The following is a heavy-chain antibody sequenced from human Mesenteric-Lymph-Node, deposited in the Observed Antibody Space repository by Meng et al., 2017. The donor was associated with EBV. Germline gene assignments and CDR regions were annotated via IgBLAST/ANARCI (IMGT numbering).Heavy chain of an antibody. CDR3: ARGATSVFDL. CDR1: GDSVSSSSAG. J-gene: IGHJ2*01. V-gene: IGHV6-1*01. CDR2: TYYRSKWYN. Sequence: QVQLQQSGPXLVKPXXXLSLTCVISGDSVSSSSAGWTWIRQSPSRGLEWLGRTYYRSKWYNDYAVFVKSRITINPDTSKNQFSLQLNSVTPEDTAVYYCARGATSVFDLWGRGTMVTVSS.